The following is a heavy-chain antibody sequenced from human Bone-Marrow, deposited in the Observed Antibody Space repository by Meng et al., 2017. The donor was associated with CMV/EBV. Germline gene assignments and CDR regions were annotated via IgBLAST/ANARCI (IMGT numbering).Heavy chain of an antibody. J-gene: IGHJ4*02. Sequence: ASVKVSCKASGYTFTSYGISWVRQAPGQGLEWMGWISAYNGNTNYAQKLQGRVTMTTDTSTSTAYMELRSLRSDDTAVYFCARDQEASAYYYFDYWGQGSLVTVSS. D-gene: IGHD2-21*01. CDR3: ARDQEASAYYYFDY. CDR2: ISAYNGNT. V-gene: IGHV1-18*01. CDR1: GYTFTSYG.